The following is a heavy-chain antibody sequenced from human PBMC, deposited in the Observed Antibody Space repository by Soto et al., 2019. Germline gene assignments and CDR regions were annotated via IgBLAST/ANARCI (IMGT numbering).Heavy chain of an antibody. D-gene: IGHD3-22*01. Sequence: GASVKVSCKASGYTFTSYGISWVRQAPGQGLEWMGWISAYNGNTNYAQKLQGRVTMTTDTSTSTAYMELRSLRSDDTAVYYCARDTYYDSSGYWRDAFDIWGQGTTVTVSS. CDR3: ARDTYYDSSGYWRDAFDI. V-gene: IGHV1-18*01. CDR1: GYTFTSYG. CDR2: ISAYNGNT. J-gene: IGHJ3*02.